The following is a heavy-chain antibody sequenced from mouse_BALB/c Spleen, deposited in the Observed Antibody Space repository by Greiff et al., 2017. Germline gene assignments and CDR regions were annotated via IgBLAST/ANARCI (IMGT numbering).Heavy chain of an antibody. V-gene: IGHV1-14*01. D-gene: IGHD2-4*01. Sequence: VQLKESGPELVKPGASVKMSCKASGYTFTSYVMHWVKQKPGQGLEWIGYINPYNDGTKYNEKFKGKATLTSDKSSSTAYMELSSLTSEDSAVDDCARRRGYDYGWFAYWGQGTLVTVSA. CDR1: GYTFTSYV. CDR3: ARRRGYDYGWFAY. J-gene: IGHJ3*01. CDR2: INPYNDGT.